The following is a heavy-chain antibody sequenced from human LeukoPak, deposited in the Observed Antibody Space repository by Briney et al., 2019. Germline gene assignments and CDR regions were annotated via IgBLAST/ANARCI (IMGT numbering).Heavy chain of an antibody. V-gene: IGHV1-69*13. J-gene: IGHJ5*02. Sequence: SVKVSCKASGGTFSSYAISWVRQAPGQGLEWMGGIIPIFGTANYAQKFEGRVTITADESTSTAYMELSSLRSEDTAVYYCAREWRMRTAAGRKNWFDPWGQGTLVTVSS. CDR3: AREWRMRTAAGRKNWFDP. CDR1: GGTFSSYA. D-gene: IGHD6-13*01. CDR2: IIPIFGTA.